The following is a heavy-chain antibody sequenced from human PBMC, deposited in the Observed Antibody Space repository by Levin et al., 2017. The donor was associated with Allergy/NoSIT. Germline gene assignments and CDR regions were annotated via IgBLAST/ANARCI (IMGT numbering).Heavy chain of an antibody. V-gene: IGHV3-23*01. CDR2: ISGTGDST. J-gene: IGHJ4*02. D-gene: IGHD1-1*01. CDR1: GFTFSDYA. CDR3: AKDSGVLVWNHFDC. Sequence: GGSLRLSCAASGFTFSDYAMSWVRQAPGKGLEWVSAISGTGDSTYYADSVKGRFTISRDNSKNTLFLQVNSLRAEDTAVYYCAKDSGVLVWNHFDCWGQGTLVTVSS.